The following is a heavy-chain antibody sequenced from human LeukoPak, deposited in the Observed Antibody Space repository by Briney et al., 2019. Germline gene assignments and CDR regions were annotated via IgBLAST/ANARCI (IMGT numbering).Heavy chain of an antibody. CDR2: INHSGST. CDR3: AIWFGELYYYYGMDV. Sequence: SETLSLTCAVYGGSFSGYYWSWIRQPPGKGLEWIGEINHSGSTNYNPSLKSRVTISVDTSKNQLSLKLSSVTAADTAVYYCAIWFGELYYYYGMDVWGQGTTVTVSS. V-gene: IGHV4-34*01. D-gene: IGHD3-10*01. CDR1: GGSFSGYY. J-gene: IGHJ6*02.